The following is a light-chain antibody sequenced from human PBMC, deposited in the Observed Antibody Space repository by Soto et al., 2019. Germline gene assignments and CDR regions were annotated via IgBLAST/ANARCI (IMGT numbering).Light chain of an antibody. CDR1: SSDVGGYNY. J-gene: IGLJ2*01. V-gene: IGLV2-14*01. Sequence: QSALTQPASVSGSPGQSITIPCTGTSSDVGGYNYVSWYQQHPGKAPKLMIHDVSNRPSGVSNRFSGSKSGNTASLTISGLQAEDEADYYCSSYTRSSTLVFGGGTKLTVL. CDR2: DVS. CDR3: SSYTRSSTLV.